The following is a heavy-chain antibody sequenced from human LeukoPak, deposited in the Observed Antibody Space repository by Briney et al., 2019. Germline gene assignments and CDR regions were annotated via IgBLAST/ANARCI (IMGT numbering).Heavy chain of an antibody. Sequence: GGSLRLSCAASGFTFSSYAMSWVRQAPGKGVEWVSTIIGSGGDTYYADSVKARFTISTDTSKNTLYLQMKSLRAEDTAVYYCAKAWAAAGTFASWGQGTLVTVSS. CDR1: GFTFSSYA. V-gene: IGHV3-23*01. CDR3: AKAWAAAGTFAS. D-gene: IGHD6-13*01. J-gene: IGHJ4*02. CDR2: IIGSGGDT.